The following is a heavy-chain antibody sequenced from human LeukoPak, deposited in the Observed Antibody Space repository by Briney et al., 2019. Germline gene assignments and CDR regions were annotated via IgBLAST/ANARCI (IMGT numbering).Heavy chain of an antibody. V-gene: IGHV3-23*01. CDR1: GFTFSSYG. CDR2: ISGSGGST. CDR3: AKDFWSGYYSGYFDS. D-gene: IGHD3-3*01. Sequence: GGSLRLSCAASGFTFSSYGMSWVRQAPGKGLEWVSAISGSGGSTNYADSVKGRFTISRDNSKNTLYLQMNSLRAEDTAVYYCAKDFWSGYYSGYFDSWGQGTLVTVSS. J-gene: IGHJ4*02.